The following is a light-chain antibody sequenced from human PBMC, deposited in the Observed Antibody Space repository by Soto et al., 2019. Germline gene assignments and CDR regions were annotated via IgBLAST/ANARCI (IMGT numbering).Light chain of an antibody. CDR3: QQYGRSPT. J-gene: IGKJ5*01. CDR2: GAS. Sequence: EIALTQSPGTLSLFPGEKVTLSCGASQTVSSTYFAWYQQRPGQPPRLLIYGASRRAAGIPDRFSGSGSGTDFTLTISRLEPEDFAVYYCQQYGRSPTFGQGTRLEIK. CDR1: QTVSSTY. V-gene: IGKV3-20*01.